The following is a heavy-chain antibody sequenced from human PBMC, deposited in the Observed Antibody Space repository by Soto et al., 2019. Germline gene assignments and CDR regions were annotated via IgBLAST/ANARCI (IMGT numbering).Heavy chain of an antibody. CDR1: GFTFSSYG. J-gene: IGHJ6*02. CDR2: ISYDGSNK. V-gene: IGHV3-30*18. CDR3: AKEGPIYGDYYYYGMDV. D-gene: IGHD4-17*01. Sequence: GGSLRLSCAASGFTFSSYGMHWVRQAPGKGLEWVAVISYDGSNKYYADSVKGRFTISRDNSKNTLYLQMNSLRAEDTAVYYCAKEGPIYGDYYYYGMDVWGQGTTVTVSS.